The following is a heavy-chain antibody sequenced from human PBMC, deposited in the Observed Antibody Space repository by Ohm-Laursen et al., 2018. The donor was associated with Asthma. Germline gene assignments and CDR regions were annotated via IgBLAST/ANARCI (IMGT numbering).Heavy chain of an antibody. CDR3: ATLGDSSITQ. CDR1: GFSFSSYT. V-gene: IGHV3-48*01. D-gene: IGHD3-16*01. Sequence: SLRLSCAASGFSFSSYTMNWVRQAPGKGLEWVSYISSSSSSLYYADSVKGRFTISRDDAKNSLSLQMNSLRVDDTAVYYCATLGDSSITQWGQGTLVTVSS. CDR2: ISSSSSSL. J-gene: IGHJ4*02.